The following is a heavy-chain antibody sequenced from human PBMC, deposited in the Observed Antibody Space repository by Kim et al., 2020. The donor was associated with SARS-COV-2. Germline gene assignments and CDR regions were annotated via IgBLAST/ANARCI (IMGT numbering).Heavy chain of an antibody. J-gene: IGHJ4*02. CDR3: ARSKKGGRTLDY. V-gene: IGHV4-34*01. CDR2: INHSGST. Sequence: SETLSLTCAVYGGSFSGYYWSWIRQPPGKGLEWIGEINHSGSTNYNPSLKSRVTISVDTSKNQFSLKLSSVTAADTAVYYCARSKKGGRTLDYWGQGTLVTVSS. CDR1: GGSFSGYY. D-gene: IGHD2-15*01.